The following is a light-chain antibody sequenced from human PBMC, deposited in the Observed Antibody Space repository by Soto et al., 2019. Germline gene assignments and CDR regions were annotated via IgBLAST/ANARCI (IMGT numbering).Light chain of an antibody. CDR2: LNSDGSH. V-gene: IGLV4-69*01. CDR3: QTWGTGIQG. Sequence: QLVLTQSPSASASLGASVKLTCTLSSGHISYAIAWHQQQPEKGPRYLMKLNSDGSHSKGDGIPDRFSGSSSGAERYLTISSLQSEDEADYYCQTWGTGIQGFGGGTKVTVL. CDR1: SGHISYA. J-gene: IGLJ3*02.